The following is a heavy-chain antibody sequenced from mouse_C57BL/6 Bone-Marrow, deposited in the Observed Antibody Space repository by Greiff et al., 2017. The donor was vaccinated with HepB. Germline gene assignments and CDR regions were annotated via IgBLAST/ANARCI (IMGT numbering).Heavy chain of an antibody. J-gene: IGHJ1*03. CDR1: GYTFTSYW. CDR3: ARDRLWSDWYFDV. D-gene: IGHD1-1*02. V-gene: IGHV1-64*01. CDR2: IHPNSGST. Sequence: QVQLQQPGAELVKPGASVKLSCKASGYTFTSYWMHWVKQRPGQGLEWIGMIHPNSGSTNYNEKFKSKATLTVDKSSSTAYMQLSSLTSEDSAVYYCARDRLWSDWYFDVWGTGTTVTVSS.